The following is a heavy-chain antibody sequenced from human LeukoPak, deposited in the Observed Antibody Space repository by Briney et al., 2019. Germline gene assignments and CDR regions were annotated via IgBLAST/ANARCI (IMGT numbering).Heavy chain of an antibody. CDR1: GYTFTGYY. J-gene: IGHJ5*02. D-gene: IGHD6-13*01. CDR3: ARSRGRAAAEGWFDP. CDR2: INPNSGGT. V-gene: IGHV1-2*02. Sequence: ASVKVSCKASGYTFTGYYMHWVRQAPGQGLEWMGWINPNSGGTNYAQKFQGRVTMTRDTSISTAYMELSRLRSDDTAVYYCARSRGRAAAEGWFDPWGQGTLVTVSS.